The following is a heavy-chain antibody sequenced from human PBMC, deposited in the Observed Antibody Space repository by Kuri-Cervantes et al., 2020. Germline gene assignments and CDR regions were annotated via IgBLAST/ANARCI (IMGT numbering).Heavy chain of an antibody. CDR2: IYSGGST. Sequence: GESLKISCAASGFTVSSNYMSWVRQASGKGLEWVSVIYSGGSTYYADSVKGRFTISRDNAENSLYLQMHSLRAEDTALYYCAKDIGPDIPGCFDVWGQGTVVTVSS. CDR3: AKDIGPDIPGCFDV. CDR1: GFTVSSNY. V-gene: IGHV3-53*05. D-gene: IGHD3-9*01. J-gene: IGHJ3*01.